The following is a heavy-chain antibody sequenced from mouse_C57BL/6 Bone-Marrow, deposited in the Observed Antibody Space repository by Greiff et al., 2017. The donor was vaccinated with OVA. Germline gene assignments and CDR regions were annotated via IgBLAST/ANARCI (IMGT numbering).Heavy chain of an antibody. CDR2: IDPENGDT. D-gene: IGHD2-12*01. Sequence: EVQLQQSGAELVRPGASVKLSCTASGFNIKDDYMHWVKQRPEQGLEWIGWIDPENGDTEYASKFQGKATITADTSSNTAYLQLSSLTSEDTAVYYCTTSFAYYTFAYWGQGTLVTVSA. V-gene: IGHV14-4*01. CDR3: TTSFAYYTFAY. J-gene: IGHJ3*01. CDR1: GFNIKDDY.